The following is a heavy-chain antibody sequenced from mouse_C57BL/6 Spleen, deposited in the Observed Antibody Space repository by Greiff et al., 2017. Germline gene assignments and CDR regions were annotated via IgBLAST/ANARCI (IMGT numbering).Heavy chain of an antibody. CDR3: ARSPFTPYYAMDY. CDR2: IYPGDGDT. J-gene: IGHJ4*01. CDR1: GYAFSSSW. V-gene: IGHV1-82*01. Sequence: QVQLQQSGSELVKPGASVKISCKASGYAFSSSWMNWVKQRPGKGLEWIGRIYPGDGDTNYNGKFKGKATLTADKSSSTAYMQLSSLTSEDSAVYFCARSPFTPYYAMDYWGQGTSVTVSS.